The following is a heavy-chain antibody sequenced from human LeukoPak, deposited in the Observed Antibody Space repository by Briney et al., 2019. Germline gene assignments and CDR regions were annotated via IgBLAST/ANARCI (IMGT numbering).Heavy chain of an antibody. V-gene: IGHV4-59*08. D-gene: IGHD3-16*02. CDR3: ARHHYDYVWGSYRFDY. Sequence: PSETVSLTCTVSGGFISSYCWSRIRQPPGKGLEWIGYIYYSGSTNYNPSLKSRVTISVDTSKNQFSLKLSSVTAADTAVYYCARHHYDYVWGSYRFDYWGQGTLVTVSS. J-gene: IGHJ4*02. CDR2: IYYSGST. CDR1: GGFISSYC.